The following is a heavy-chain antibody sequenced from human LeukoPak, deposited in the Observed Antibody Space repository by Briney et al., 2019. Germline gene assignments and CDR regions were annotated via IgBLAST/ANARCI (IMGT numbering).Heavy chain of an antibody. CDR1: GFTFSQYS. J-gene: IGHJ5*02. V-gene: IGHV3-48*01. CDR3: ARAASGTSDP. Sequence: GGSLRLSCAASGFTFSQYSMNWVRQAPGKGLEWVSYITTGSTIIYYADSVKGRFTISRDNSKNSLYLQMNSLRAEDTAVYYCARAASGTSDPWGQATLVIVYS. CDR2: ITTGSTII.